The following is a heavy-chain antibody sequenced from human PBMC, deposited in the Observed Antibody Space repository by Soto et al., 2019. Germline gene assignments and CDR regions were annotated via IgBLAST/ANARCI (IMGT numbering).Heavy chain of an antibody. CDR1: GDIFSSYP. CDR2: IVPLLGTA. D-gene: IGHD3-10*01. J-gene: IGHJ2*01. CDR3: ARDRGSQNWYFGV. V-gene: IGHV1-69*01. Sequence: QVQLVQSGAEVKKPGSSVKVSCKASGDIFSSYPFSWVRQAPGQGLEWMGGIVPLLGTADYVQKFQDRVTITADASTSTVYMELSSLRSDDTAVYYCARDRGSQNWYFGVWGRGTLVSVSS.